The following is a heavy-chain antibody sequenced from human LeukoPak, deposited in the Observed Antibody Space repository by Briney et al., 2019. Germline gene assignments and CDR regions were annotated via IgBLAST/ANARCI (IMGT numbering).Heavy chain of an antibody. V-gene: IGHV4-59*08. Sequence: PSETLSLTCTVSGDSLSSHYWSWIRQPPGKGLEWIGYIHGSGSTHYDPSLRSRVTISEDTSKNQFSLKLISVTAADTAVYYCARNVSWYTYDTWGKGTLVTVSS. CDR3: ARNVSWYTYDT. CDR1: GDSLSSHY. D-gene: IGHD6-13*01. CDR2: IHGSGST. J-gene: IGHJ5*02.